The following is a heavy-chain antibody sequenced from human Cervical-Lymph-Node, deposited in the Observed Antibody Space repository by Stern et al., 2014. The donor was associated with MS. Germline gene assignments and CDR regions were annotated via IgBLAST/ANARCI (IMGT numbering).Heavy chain of an antibody. CDR2: ISWNGGST. J-gene: IGHJ5*02. Sequence: EVQLVESGGGVVRPGGSLRLSCAASGFNFDDYGMNWVPQAPGPGLEWVSGISWNGGSTGYADSVKGRFTIARDNAKKSLYLQMNSLRAEDTALYYCGREGGVQYSSKWAPNRLDPWGQGTPVTVSS. V-gene: IGHV3-20*04. CDR1: GFNFDDYG. CDR3: GREGGVQYSSKWAPNRLDP. D-gene: IGHD6-13*01.